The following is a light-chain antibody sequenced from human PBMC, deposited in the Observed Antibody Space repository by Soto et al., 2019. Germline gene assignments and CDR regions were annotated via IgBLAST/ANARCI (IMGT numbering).Light chain of an antibody. CDR3: QQTYPTPEIT. CDR1: QSISIY. CDR2: GAS. V-gene: IGKV1-39*01. J-gene: IGKJ5*01. Sequence: DIQMTQSPASLSSCLVDIVTITCRASQSISIYLNWYQLKPGKAPNLLMYGASYLKSGVPTRFSGSGSGTDFTLTISSLQPEDFAIYYCQQTYPTPEITFGQGTRLEIK.